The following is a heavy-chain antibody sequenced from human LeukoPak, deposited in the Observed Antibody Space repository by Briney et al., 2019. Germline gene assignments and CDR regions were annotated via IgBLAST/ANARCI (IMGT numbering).Heavy chain of an antibody. Sequence: ASVKVSCKASGYTFTTYGISWVRQAPGQGLEWMGWISAYNGNTNYAQKLQGRVTMTTDTSTSTAYMELRSLRSDDTAVYYCARPYYDSSAPPYDYWGQGTLVTVSS. CDR1: GYTFTTYG. CDR3: ARPYYDSSAPPYDY. CDR2: ISAYNGNT. V-gene: IGHV1-18*01. J-gene: IGHJ4*02. D-gene: IGHD3-22*01.